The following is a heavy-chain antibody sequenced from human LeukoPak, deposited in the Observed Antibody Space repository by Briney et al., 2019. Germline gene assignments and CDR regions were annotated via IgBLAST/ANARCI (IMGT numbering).Heavy chain of an antibody. J-gene: IGHJ4*02. Sequence: GGSLRLSCTASGFTFSTYTMHWVRQAPGKGLEWVAVISYDGTNKYYADSMKGRFTISRDNSKNTLYLQMNSLRAEDTAVYYCARTLDEGARFDYWGQGTLVTVSS. V-gene: IGHV3-30-3*01. CDR2: ISYDGTNK. CDR3: ARTLDEGARFDY. CDR1: GFTFSTYT.